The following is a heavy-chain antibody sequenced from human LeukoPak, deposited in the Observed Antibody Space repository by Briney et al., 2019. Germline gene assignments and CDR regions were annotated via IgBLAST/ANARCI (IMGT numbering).Heavy chain of an antibody. CDR1: GFTFSSSA. V-gene: IGHV3-23*01. CDR2: ISASGGST. Sequence: PGGSLRLSCAASGFTFSSSAMSWVRQVPGKGLEWVSGISASGGSTYYADSVRGRFTISRDNSKNTLYLQMNSLRAEDTAVYYCARDSYDILTNPPDYWGQGTLVTVSS. D-gene: IGHD3-9*01. J-gene: IGHJ4*02. CDR3: ARDSYDILTNPPDY.